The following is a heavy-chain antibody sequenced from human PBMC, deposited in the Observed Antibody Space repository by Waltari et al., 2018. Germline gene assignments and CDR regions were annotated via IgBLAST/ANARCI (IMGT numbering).Heavy chain of an antibody. CDR3: AGGWFYFDY. D-gene: IGHD6-19*01. J-gene: IGHJ4*02. CDR1: GFSLTSTGVA. CDR2: IHWDDEK. V-gene: IGHV2-5*02. Sequence: QITLKESGPTLVKPTQTLTLTCTFSGFSLTSTGVAVSWIRQPPGKALEWLALIHWDDEKVYSPSLKSRLTIAKDTSRNQVGRTMTNMDPVDTATDFCAGGWFYFDYWGPGTLVTVSS.